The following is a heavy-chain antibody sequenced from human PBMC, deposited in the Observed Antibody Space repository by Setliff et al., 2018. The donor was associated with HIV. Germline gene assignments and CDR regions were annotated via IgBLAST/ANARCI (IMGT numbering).Heavy chain of an antibody. CDR1: GGSISNYY. Sequence: PSETLSLTCAVSGGSISNYYWSWLRQPPGKGLEWIGYIYYTGSTNYDPSLKSRVAISLDASKDQFSLKLNSVTAADTAVYYCARHDSRGPRSAFDLWGRGTMVTVSS. D-gene: IGHD2-21*01. CDR2: IYYTGST. J-gene: IGHJ3*01. V-gene: IGHV4-59*08. CDR3: ARHDSRGPRSAFDL.